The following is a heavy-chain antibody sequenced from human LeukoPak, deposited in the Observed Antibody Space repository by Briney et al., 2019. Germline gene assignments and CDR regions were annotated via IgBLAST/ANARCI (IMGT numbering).Heavy chain of an antibody. CDR2: IKQDGSEK. CDR3: ARDASVIRSGYYYYMDV. D-gene: IGHD3-22*01. J-gene: IGHJ6*03. CDR1: GFTFSSYW. Sequence: PGGSLRLSCAASGFTFSSYWMSWVRQAPGKGLEWVANIKQDGSEKYYVDSVKGRFTISRDNAKNSLYLQMNSLRAEDTAVYYCARDASVIRSGYYYYMDVWGKGTTVTVSS. V-gene: IGHV3-7*01.